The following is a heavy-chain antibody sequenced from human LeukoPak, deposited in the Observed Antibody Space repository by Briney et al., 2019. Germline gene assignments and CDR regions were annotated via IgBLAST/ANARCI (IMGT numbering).Heavy chain of an antibody. J-gene: IGHJ4*02. D-gene: IGHD2-2*01. CDR1: GFTVSSNY. CDR2: ISGSGGST. CDR3: AKAGDCSSTSCLHALFDY. V-gene: IGHV3-23*01. Sequence: GGSLRLSCAASGFTVSSNYMSWVRQAPGKGLEWVSAISGSGGSTYYADSVKGRFTISRDNSKNTLYLQMSSLRAEDTAVYYCAKAGDCSSTSCLHALFDYWGQGTLVTVSS.